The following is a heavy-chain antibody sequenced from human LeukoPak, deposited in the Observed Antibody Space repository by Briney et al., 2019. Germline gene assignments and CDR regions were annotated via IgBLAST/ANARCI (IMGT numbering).Heavy chain of an antibody. V-gene: IGHV4-4*07. CDR1: GGSISSYY. CDR2: IYTSGTT. J-gene: IGHJ4*02. D-gene: IGHD4-17*01. CDR3: ARLSTVTTSFDY. Sequence: SETLSLTCTVSGGSISSYYWSWIRQPAGKGLEWIGRIYTSGTTHSNPSLKSRVTMSVDTSKNQFSLKLSSVTAADTAVYYCARLSTVTTSFDYWGQGTLVTVPS.